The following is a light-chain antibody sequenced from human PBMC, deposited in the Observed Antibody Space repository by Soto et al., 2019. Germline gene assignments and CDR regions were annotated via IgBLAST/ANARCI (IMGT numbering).Light chain of an antibody. J-gene: IGKJ2*01. CDR1: QSVSSSY. V-gene: IGKV3-20*01. CDR3: QQYGSSPMYT. Sequence: EIVLTQSPGTLSLSPGERATLSCSASQSVSSSYLAWYQQKPGQAPRLLIYGASGRATGIPDRFSGSGSGTDFTLTISRLEPEDFAVYYCQQYGSSPMYTFGHWTKLEIK. CDR2: GAS.